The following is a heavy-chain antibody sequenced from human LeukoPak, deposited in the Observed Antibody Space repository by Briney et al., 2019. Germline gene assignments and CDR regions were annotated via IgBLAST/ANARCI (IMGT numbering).Heavy chain of an antibody. CDR3: ARDPGYYDSSGYFGY. J-gene: IGHJ4*02. CDR2: INPNSGGT. D-gene: IGHD3-22*01. V-gene: IGHV1-2*02. CDR1: GYTFTGYY. Sequence: ASVKVSCKASGYTFTGYYMHWVRQAPGQGLEWMGWINPNSGGTNYAQKFQGRVTMTRDTSISTAYMELSRLRSDDTAVYYCARDPGYYDSSGYFGYWGQGALVTVSS.